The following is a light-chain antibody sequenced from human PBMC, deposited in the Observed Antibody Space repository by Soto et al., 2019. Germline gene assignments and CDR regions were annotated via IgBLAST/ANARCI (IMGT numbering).Light chain of an antibody. Sequence: DIQMTQSPSSLSASVGDRVTITCQASQDISNYLNWYQQKPGKAPKLLIYDASNLETGVPSRFSGSGSGTDFTFTISSLQPEDIATYYCQQYNSYPWTVGQGTKVDSK. V-gene: IGKV1-33*01. CDR3: QQYNSYPWT. CDR1: QDISNY. CDR2: DAS. J-gene: IGKJ1*01.